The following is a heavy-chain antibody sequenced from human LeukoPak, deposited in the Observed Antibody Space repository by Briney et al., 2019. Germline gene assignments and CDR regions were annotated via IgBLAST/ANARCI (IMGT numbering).Heavy chain of an antibody. CDR2: IYTGDRT. J-gene: IGHJ3*02. D-gene: IGHD6-13*01. CDR3: ARDVPPAADAFDI. Sequence: PGGSLRLSCAASGFTFSSYAMSWVRQAPGKGLEWVSVIYTGDRTYYADSVKGRFIISRDNSKNTVSLQMNSLRAEDTAVYYCARDVPPAADAFDIWGQGTMVTVSS. V-gene: IGHV3-66*01. CDR1: GFTFSSYA.